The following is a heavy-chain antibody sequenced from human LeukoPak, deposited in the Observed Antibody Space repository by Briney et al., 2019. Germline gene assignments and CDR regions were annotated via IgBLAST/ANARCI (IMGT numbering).Heavy chain of an antibody. Sequence: WASVKVSCKASGYTFTSYYMHWVRQAPGQGLEWMGIINPSGGSTSYAQKFQGRVTMTRDTSTSTVYMELSSLRSEDTAVYYCASQSFEYYDFWSRDAFDIWAKGQWSPSLQ. CDR2: INPSGGST. D-gene: IGHD3-3*01. V-gene: IGHV1-46*01. CDR3: ASQSFEYYDFWSRDAFDI. J-gene: IGHJ3*02. CDR1: GYTFTSYY.